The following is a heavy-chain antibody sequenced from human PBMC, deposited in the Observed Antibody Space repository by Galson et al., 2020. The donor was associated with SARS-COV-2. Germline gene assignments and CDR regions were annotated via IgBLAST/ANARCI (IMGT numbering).Heavy chain of an antibody. CDR2: INPSGGGT. CDR3: ARVLFRYGSGSYYNGNYGMDV. CDR1: GYTFTSYY. J-gene: IGHJ6*02. Sequence: GASVKVSCKASGYTFTSYYMHWVRQAPGQGLEWMGIINPSGGGTSYAQKFQGRVTMTRDTSTSTLYMELSSLRSEDTAVYYCARVLFRYGSGSYYNGNYGMDVWGQGTTVTVSS. V-gene: IGHV1-46*01. D-gene: IGHD3-10*01.